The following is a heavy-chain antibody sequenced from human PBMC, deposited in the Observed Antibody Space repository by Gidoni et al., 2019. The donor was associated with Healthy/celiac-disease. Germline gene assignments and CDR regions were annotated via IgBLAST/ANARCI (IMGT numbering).Heavy chain of an antibody. CDR3: AKDKVNYGGPRGAFDI. Sequence: EVQLLESGGGLVQPGGSLRLSCAASGFTFSSYAMSWVRQAPGKGLEWVSAISGSGGSTYYADSVKGRFTISRDNSKNTLYLQMNSLRAEDTAVYYCAKDKVNYGGPRGAFDIWGQGTMVTVSS. CDR1: GFTFSSYA. CDR2: ISGSGGST. D-gene: IGHD4-17*01. V-gene: IGHV3-23*01. J-gene: IGHJ3*02.